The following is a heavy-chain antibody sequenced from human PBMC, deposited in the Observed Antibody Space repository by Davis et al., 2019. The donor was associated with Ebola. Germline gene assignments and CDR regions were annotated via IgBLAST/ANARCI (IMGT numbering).Heavy chain of an antibody. CDR2: IYYSGST. J-gene: IGHJ6*04. D-gene: IGHD3-10*01. CDR1: GGSISSSSYY. Sequence: MPSETLSLTCTVSGGSISSSSYYWGWIRQPPGKGLEWIGSIYYSGSTYYNPSLKSRVTLSVDTSKNQFSLRVYSVTAADTAVYYCAGVSGSGLYYNHLDVWGKGTTVTVSS. V-gene: IGHV4-39*07. CDR3: AGVSGSGLYYNHLDV.